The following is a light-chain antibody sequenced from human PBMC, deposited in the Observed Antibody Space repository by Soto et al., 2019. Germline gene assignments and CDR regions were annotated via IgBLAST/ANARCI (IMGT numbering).Light chain of an antibody. CDR1: QSVSSAN. CDR2: DAS. J-gene: IGKJ1*01. Sequence: IVLTQSPCTLSLSPGERATLSCRASQSVSSANFAWYQQKPGQAPRLLIYDASNRATGIPARFSGSGSGTDFTLTISRLEPEDFAVYYCQQRSNWPPWTFGQGTKVDVK. V-gene: IGKV3D-20*02. CDR3: QQRSNWPPWT.